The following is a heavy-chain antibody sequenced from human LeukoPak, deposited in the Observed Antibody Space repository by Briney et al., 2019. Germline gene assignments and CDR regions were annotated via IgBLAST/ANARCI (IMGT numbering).Heavy chain of an antibody. V-gene: IGHV4-39*01. J-gene: IGHJ2*01. D-gene: IGHD3/OR15-3a*01. CDR2: IYYSGST. Sequence: PSETLSLTCTVSGGSISSSSYYWGWIRQPPGKGLEWIGSIYYSGSTYYNPSLKSRVTISVDTSKNQFSLKLSSVTAADTAVYYCARHGPLRRLLGYFDLWGRGTLVTVSS. CDR1: GGSISSSSYY. CDR3: ARHGPLRRLLGYFDL.